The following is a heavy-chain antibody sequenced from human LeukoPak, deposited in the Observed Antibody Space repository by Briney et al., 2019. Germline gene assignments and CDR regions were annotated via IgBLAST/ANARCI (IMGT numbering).Heavy chain of an antibody. CDR3: AGGYCSGGSCYPDFDY. V-gene: IGHV4-38-2*02. J-gene: IGHJ4*02. CDR2: IYHSGST. D-gene: IGHD2-15*01. Sequence: SETLSLTCTVSGYSLSSGYYWGWIRQPPGKGLEWIGRIYHSGSTYYNPSLKSRVTISVDTSKNQFSLKLSSVTAADTAVYYCAGGYCSGGSCYPDFDYWGQGTLVTVSS. CDR1: GYSLSSGYY.